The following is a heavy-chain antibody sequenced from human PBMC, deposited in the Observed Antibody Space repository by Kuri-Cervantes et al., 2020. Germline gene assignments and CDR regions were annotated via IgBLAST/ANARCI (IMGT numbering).Heavy chain of an antibody. Sequence: SQTLSLTCAGSGGSISSYYWSWIRQPPGKGLEWIGYIYYSGSTNYNPSLKSRVTISVDTSKNQFSLKLSSVTAADTAVYYCARGVLVVNNDWFDPWGQGTLVTVSS. J-gene: IGHJ5*02. CDR3: ARGVLVVNNDWFDP. CDR1: GGSISSYY. CDR2: IYYSGST. D-gene: IGHD3-22*01. V-gene: IGHV4-59*01.